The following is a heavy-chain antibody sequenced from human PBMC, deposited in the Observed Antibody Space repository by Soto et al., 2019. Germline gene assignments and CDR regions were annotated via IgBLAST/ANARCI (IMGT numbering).Heavy chain of an antibody. V-gene: IGHV1-69*02. CDR1: GGTFSSYT. D-gene: IGHD2-15*01. Sequence: QVQLVQSGAEVKKPGSSVKVSCKASGGTFSSYTISWVRQAPGQGLEWMGRIIPILGIANYAQKFQGRVTITADKSTSTAYMELSSLRSEDTAVYYCARLDGRGEFDYWGQGTLVTVSS. CDR2: IIPILGIA. CDR3: ARLDGRGEFDY. J-gene: IGHJ4*02.